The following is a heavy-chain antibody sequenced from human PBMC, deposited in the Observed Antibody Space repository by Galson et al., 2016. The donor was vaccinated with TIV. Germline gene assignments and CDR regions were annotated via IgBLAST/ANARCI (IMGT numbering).Heavy chain of an antibody. CDR2: IRGNGRET. CDR1: GFIFRDYA. V-gene: IGHV3-23*01. Sequence: SLRLSCAASGFIFRDYALRWVRQAPGKGLEWVSGIRGNGRETYHVDSVKGRFTISRDNSKNMLYLQMSSLRAEDTALYYCAKDSFYDSEAFDAWGQGTMVTVSS. J-gene: IGHJ3*01. CDR3: AKDSFYDSEAFDA. D-gene: IGHD2/OR15-2a*01.